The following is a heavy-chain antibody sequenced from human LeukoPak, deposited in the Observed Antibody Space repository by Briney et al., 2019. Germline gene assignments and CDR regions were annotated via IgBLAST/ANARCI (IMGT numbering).Heavy chain of an antibody. V-gene: IGHV3-21*06. CDR1: VFTFSTYN. CDR2: ITSSSRYT. D-gene: IGHD3-16*01. Sequence: GGSLRLSCAASVFTFSTYNMNWVRQAPGKGLEWVSSITSSSRYTFYADSVKGRFTISRDNAKNSLYLQMNSLRVEDTAVYYCAKDMKAIYYYYYYMDVWGKGTTVTVSS. CDR3: AKDMKAIYYYYYYMDV. J-gene: IGHJ6*03.